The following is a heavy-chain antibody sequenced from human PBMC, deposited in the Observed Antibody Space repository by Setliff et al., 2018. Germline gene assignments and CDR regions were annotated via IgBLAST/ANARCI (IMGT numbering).Heavy chain of an antibody. CDR1: GGSISSGSYH. Sequence: SETLSLTCALSGGSISSGSYHWSWIRQSPGKGLEWIGSVSFFGSAYYNPSLQSRGAISLDTSRNQFSLELSSVTAADTAVYYCARDPGVHSGTWCLDSWGQGTQVTVSS. CDR3: ARDPGVHSGTWCLDS. V-gene: IGHV4-39*07. J-gene: IGHJ4*02. D-gene: IGHD2-8*01. CDR2: VSFFGSA.